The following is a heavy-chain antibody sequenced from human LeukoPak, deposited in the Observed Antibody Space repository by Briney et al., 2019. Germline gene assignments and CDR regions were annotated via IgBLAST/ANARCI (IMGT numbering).Heavy chain of an antibody. D-gene: IGHD6-13*01. J-gene: IGHJ4*02. Sequence: PGGSLRLSCAASGFTVSNNYMNWVRQAPGKGLEWVAIISYDGRTKYYTDSVKGRFTISRDNSKNTLYLQMNSLRAEDTAVYYCAKDSSSWSPSDYWGQGTLVTVSS. CDR3: AKDSSSWSPSDY. V-gene: IGHV3-30*18. CDR2: ISYDGRTK. CDR1: GFTVSNNY.